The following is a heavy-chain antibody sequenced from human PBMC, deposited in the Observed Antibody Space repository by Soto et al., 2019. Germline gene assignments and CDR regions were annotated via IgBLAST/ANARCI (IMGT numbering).Heavy chain of an antibody. CDR1: GFTFSIYA. CDR3: AKDQGTWNYGRFDH. D-gene: IGHD1-7*01. V-gene: IGHV3-23*01. CDR2: FSADGDST. J-gene: IGHJ4*02. Sequence: EVQLLESGGGLVQPGGSLRLSCAASGFTFSIYAMSWVRQPPGQGLEWVSVFSADGDSTYYADSVKGRFTISRDNSKNTLYLQMNSLRAEDTAVYYCAKDQGTWNYGRFDHWGQGTLVTVSS.